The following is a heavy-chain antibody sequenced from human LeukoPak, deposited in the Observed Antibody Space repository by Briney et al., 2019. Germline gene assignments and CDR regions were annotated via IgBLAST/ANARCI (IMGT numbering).Heavy chain of an antibody. D-gene: IGHD4-23*01. Sequence: QPGGSLRLSCAASGFTVSSNYMSWVRQAPGKGLEWVSVIYSGGSTYYAESVKGRFTISRDNSKNTLYLQMNSLKAEDTAVYYCARSGRWPDGRWFDPWGQGTLVTVSS. CDR1: GFTVSSNY. J-gene: IGHJ5*02. V-gene: IGHV3-53*01. CDR3: ARSGRWPDGRWFDP. CDR2: IYSGGST.